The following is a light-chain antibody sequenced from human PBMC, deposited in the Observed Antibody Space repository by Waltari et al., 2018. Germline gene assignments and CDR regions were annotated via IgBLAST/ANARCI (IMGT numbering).Light chain of an antibody. CDR2: GAS. V-gene: IGKV3-20*01. CDR3: QQYGSSPPYT. J-gene: IGKJ2*01. CDR1: QSVISSY. Sequence: EIVLTHSPSTLYSSPGARATLSCRASQSVISSYVAWYQQKPGQAPRLLIYGASSRATGIPDRFSGSGSGTDFTLTISRLEPEDFAVYYCQQYGSSPPYTVGQGTKLEIK.